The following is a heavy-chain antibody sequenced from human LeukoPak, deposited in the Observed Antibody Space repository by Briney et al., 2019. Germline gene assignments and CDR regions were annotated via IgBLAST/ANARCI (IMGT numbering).Heavy chain of an antibody. CDR3: AQLRYYYLDY. V-gene: IGHV4-59*12. CDR2: IYYSGST. Sequence: SETLSLTCTVSGVSISSYYWSWLRQPPGKGLEWIGYIYYSGSTNYNPSLKSRVPISVDTSKNQFSLKLSSVTAADTSLYYCAQLRYYYLDYGGQGTLVTVSS. D-gene: IGHD5-18*01. CDR1: GVSISSYY. J-gene: IGHJ4*02.